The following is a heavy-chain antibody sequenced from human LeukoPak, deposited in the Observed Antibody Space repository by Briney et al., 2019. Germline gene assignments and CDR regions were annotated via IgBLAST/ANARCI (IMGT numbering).Heavy chain of an antibody. CDR3: ASANGGITGTTTYYYGMDV. CDR2: IYYSGST. J-gene: IGHJ6*02. CDR1: GGSISMGGYY. D-gene: IGHD1-20*01. V-gene: IGHV4-31*03. Sequence: SQTLSLTCTFSGGSISMGGYYCSWIRQHPGKGLECIGYIYYSGSTYYNPSLKSRVTISVDTSKNQFSLKLSSVIAADTAVYYCASANGGITGTTTYYYGMDVWGQGTTVTVSS.